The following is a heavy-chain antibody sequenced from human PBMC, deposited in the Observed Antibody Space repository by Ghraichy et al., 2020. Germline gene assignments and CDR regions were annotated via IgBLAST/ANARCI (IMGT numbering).Heavy chain of an antibody. CDR3: AKEVATSIYYYYGMDV. D-gene: IGHD5-12*01. V-gene: IGHV3-30*18. CDR2: ISYDGRNK. CDR1: GFTFSSYG. J-gene: IGHJ6*02. Sequence: GGSLRLSCAASGFTFSSYGMHWVRQAPGKGLEWVAVISYDGRNKYYADSVKGRFTISRDNSKNTLFLQMNSLRAEDTAVYYCAKEVATSIYYYYGMDVWGQGTTVTVSS.